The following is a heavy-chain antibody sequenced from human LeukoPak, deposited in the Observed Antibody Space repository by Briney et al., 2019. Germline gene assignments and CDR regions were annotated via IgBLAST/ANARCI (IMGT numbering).Heavy chain of an antibody. J-gene: IGHJ3*02. Sequence: GGSLRLSCAASGFTFSSYSMNWVRQAPGKGLEWVSYISSSSSTIYYADSVKGRFTISRDNAKNSLYLQMNSLRTEDTDVYYCARDVAAGHYDFWHGYFPDAFDIWGQGTMVTVSS. CDR2: ISSSSSTI. CDR1: GFTFSSYS. V-gene: IGHV3-48*01. CDR3: ARDVAAGHYDFWHGYFPDAFDI. D-gene: IGHD3-3*01.